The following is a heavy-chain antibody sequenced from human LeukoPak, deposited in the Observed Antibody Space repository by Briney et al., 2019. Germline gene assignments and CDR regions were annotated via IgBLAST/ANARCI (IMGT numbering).Heavy chain of an antibody. J-gene: IGHJ4*02. CDR2: IYSGGST. Sequence: GGSLRLSCAASGFTVSSNYMSWVRQAPGKGLEWVSVIYSGGSTYYADSVKGRFTISRDNSKNTLSLQMNSLRAEDTAVYYCAKTGSSWKYQFDYWGQGTLVTVSS. CDR1: GFTVSSNY. V-gene: IGHV3-53*01. CDR3: AKTGSSWKYQFDY. D-gene: IGHD6-13*01.